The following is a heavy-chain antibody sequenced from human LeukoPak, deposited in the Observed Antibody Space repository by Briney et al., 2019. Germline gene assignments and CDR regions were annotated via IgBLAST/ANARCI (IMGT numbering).Heavy chain of an antibody. CDR2: FAPEDAET. Sequence: GASVKVSCKVSGYTLTEFSMHWVRQAPGKGLEWMGRFAPEDAETIYAQNFQGRVTMTEDTSTDTAYMELSSLRSEDTAVYYCATEDYGEIHLDYWGQRTLVTVSS. D-gene: IGHD4-17*01. V-gene: IGHV1-24*01. J-gene: IGHJ4*02. CDR3: ATEDYGEIHLDY. CDR1: GYTLTEFS.